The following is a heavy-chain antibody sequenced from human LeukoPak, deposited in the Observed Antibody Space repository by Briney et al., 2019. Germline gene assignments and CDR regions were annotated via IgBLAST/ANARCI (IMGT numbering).Heavy chain of an antibody. Sequence: ASVKVSCKASGYTCSGYCFHWVRQAPGQGLEWMGWINPNSGGTNYAQKFQGRVTMTRDTSISTAYMELSRLRSDDTAVYYCAGYSGSYLVLGTFDIWGQGTMVTVSS. J-gene: IGHJ3*02. CDR2: INPNSGGT. CDR3: AGYSGSYLVLGTFDI. V-gene: IGHV1-2*02. CDR1: GYTCSGYC. D-gene: IGHD1-26*01.